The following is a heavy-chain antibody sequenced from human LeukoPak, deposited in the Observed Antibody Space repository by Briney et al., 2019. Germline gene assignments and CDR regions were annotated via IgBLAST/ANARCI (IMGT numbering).Heavy chain of an antibody. CDR1: GYTFTGYY. D-gene: IGHD3-3*02. Sequence: ASVKVSCEASGYTFTGYYMHWVRQAPGQGLEWMGWINPNSGGTNYAQKFQGRVTMTRDTSISTAYMELSRLRSDDTAVYYCARAQVSRINWFDPWGQGTLVTVSS. J-gene: IGHJ5*02. CDR2: INPNSGGT. V-gene: IGHV1-2*02. CDR3: ARAQVSRINWFDP.